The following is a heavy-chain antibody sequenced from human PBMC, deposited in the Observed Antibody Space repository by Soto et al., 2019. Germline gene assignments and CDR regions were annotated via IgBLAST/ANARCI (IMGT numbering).Heavy chain of an antibody. D-gene: IGHD6-13*01. CDR1: VGSFSCYY. Sequence: SETLSLTCAVYVGSFSCYYWSWIRQPPGKWLEGIGEINRSGSTNXXPSLKSRVXISVEASKNQFXLKLSXFTSAGTAVYYCARGVKGYSSSWYQNWGQGTLVTVX. CDR3: ARGVKGYSSSWYQN. V-gene: IGHV4-34*01. CDR2: INRSGST. J-gene: IGHJ4*02.